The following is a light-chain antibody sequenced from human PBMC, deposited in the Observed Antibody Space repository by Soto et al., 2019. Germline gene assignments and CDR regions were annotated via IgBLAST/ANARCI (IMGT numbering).Light chain of an antibody. CDR3: QQHNPYSPYT. J-gene: IGKJ2*01. CDR2: DAS. CDR1: QSITNC. Sequence: DIQMTQSPSTLSASVGDRVTITCRASQSITNCLAWYQQKQGKAPKLLIFDASSLRSGVPSRFSGSGSGTEFTLTISSLQPEDFATYYCQQHNPYSPYTFGQGTKLEIK. V-gene: IGKV1-5*03.